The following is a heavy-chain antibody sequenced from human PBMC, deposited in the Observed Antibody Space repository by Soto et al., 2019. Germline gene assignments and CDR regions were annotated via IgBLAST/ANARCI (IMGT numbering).Heavy chain of an antibody. CDR3: ARVVAYGDYVFDAFDI. J-gene: IGHJ3*02. CDR2: ISSSGSTI. V-gene: IGHV3-11*01. D-gene: IGHD4-17*01. CDR1: GFTFSDYY. Sequence: PGGSLRLSCAASGFTFSDYYMSWIRQAPGKGLEWVSYISSSGSTIYYADSVKGRFTISRDNAKNSLYLQMNSLRAEDTAVYYCARVVAYGDYVFDAFDIWGQGTMVTVSS.